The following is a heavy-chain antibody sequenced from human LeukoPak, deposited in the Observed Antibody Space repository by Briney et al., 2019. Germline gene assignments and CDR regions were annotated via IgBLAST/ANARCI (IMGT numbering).Heavy chain of an antibody. CDR1: GYIFTDYY. V-gene: IGHV1-18*04. CDR3: ARARYSSSLAGDY. Sequence: ASVKVSCKASGYIFTDYYLHWVRQAPGQGLEWMGWISAYNGNTNYAQKLQGRVTMTTDTSTSTAYMELRSLRSDDTAVYYCARARYSSSLAGDYWGQGILVTVSS. D-gene: IGHD6-6*01. CDR2: ISAYNGNT. J-gene: IGHJ4*02.